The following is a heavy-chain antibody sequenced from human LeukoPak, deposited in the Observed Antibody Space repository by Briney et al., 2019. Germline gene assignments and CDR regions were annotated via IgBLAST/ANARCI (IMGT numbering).Heavy chain of an antibody. V-gene: IGHV3-74*01. CDR3: ASITMKWRGAFDI. CDR1: GFTFSSYW. D-gene: IGHD3-22*01. J-gene: IGHJ3*02. Sequence: GGSLRLSCAASGFTFSSYWMHWVRQAPGKGLVWVSRINSDGSSTSYADSVKGRFTISRDNAKNTLYLQMNSLRAEDTAVYYCASITMKWRGAFDIWGQGTMVTVSS. CDR2: INSDGSST.